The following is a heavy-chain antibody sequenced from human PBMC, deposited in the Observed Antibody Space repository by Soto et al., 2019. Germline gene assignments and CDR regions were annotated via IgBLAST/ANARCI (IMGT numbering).Heavy chain of an antibody. D-gene: IGHD3-22*01. CDR1: GFTFSNAW. J-gene: IGHJ4*02. Sequence: GSLRLSCAASGFTFSNAWMSWVRQAPGKGLEWVGRIKSKTDGGTTDYAAPVKGRFTISRDDSKNTLYLQMNSLKTEDTAVYYCTTEFNYYDSSIDYWGQGTLVTVSS. CDR2: IKSKTDGGTT. CDR3: TTEFNYYDSSIDY. V-gene: IGHV3-15*01.